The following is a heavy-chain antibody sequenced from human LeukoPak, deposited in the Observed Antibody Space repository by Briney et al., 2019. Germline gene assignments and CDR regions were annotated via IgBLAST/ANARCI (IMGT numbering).Heavy chain of an antibody. D-gene: IGHD3-3*01. J-gene: IGHJ6*02. CDR3: ARFLGRITISGVVPYGMDV. Sequence: GGSLRLSCAASGFTVSSNYMSWVRQAPGKGLEWVSVIYSGGTTYYADSVKGRSTISRHSPKNTLYLQMNSLRGEDTAVYYCARFLGRITISGVVPYGMDVWGQGTTVTVSS. CDR2: IYSGGTT. CDR1: GFTVSSNY. V-gene: IGHV3-53*04.